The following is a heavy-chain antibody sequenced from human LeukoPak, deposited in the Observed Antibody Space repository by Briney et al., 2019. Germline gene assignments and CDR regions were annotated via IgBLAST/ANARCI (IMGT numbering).Heavy chain of an antibody. V-gene: IGHV1-69*06. CDR1: GGTFSSYA. D-gene: IGHD3-10*01. Sequence: SVKVSCKASGGTFSSYAISWVRQAPGQGLEWMGGIIPIFGTANYAQKFQGRVTITADKSTSTAYMELSSLRSEDTAVYYCAYYGSGSYYSPFDYWGQGTLVTVSS. CDR3: AYYGSGSYYSPFDY. J-gene: IGHJ4*02. CDR2: IIPIFGTA.